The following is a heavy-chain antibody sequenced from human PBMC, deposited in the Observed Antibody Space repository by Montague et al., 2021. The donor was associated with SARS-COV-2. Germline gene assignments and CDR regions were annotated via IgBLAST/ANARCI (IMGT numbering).Heavy chain of an antibody. Sequence: SETRSLTCTVSGGSINNYYWCWIRQPPGRGLGRIGYVYYNESRETSPTLKRRVTMTIDTSKNKFTLRLNSVTAADTAVYFCARSTYFDLASIYYYVMDVWGQGTTVTVSS. CDR1: GGSINNYY. V-gene: IGHV4-59*08. J-gene: IGHJ6*02. CDR2: VYYNESR. D-gene: IGHD3-9*01. CDR3: ARSTYFDLASIYYYVMDV.